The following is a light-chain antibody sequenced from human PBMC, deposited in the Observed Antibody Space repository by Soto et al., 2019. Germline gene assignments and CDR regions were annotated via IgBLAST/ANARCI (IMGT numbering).Light chain of an antibody. V-gene: IGLV9-49*01. CDR3: GTDHGSGSNFVRV. J-gene: IGLJ3*02. Sequence: QPVLTQPPSASASLGASVTLTCALSSGYSNYKVDWYQQRPGKGPRFVMRVGPSGVVGSKWDGIPDRFSVLGSGLNRYLTIKNIHEEDESDYHCGTDHGSGSNFVRVFGGGTKVTVL. CDR2: VGPSGVVG. CDR1: SGYSNYK.